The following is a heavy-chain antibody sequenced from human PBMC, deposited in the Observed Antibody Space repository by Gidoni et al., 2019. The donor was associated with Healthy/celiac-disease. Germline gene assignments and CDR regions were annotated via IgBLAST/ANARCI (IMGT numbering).Heavy chain of an antibody. Sequence: EVQLVQSGAEVKKPGESLKISCKGSGYRFTSSRIRCVPHMPGKGLEWMGIIYPGDSDTRYSPSFQGQVTISADKSISTAYLQWSSLKASDTAMYYCARPRKGYAASSSAREAYWYFDLWGRGTLVTVSS. CDR3: ARPRKGYAASSSAREAYWYFDL. V-gene: IGHV5-51*01. D-gene: IGHD6-6*01. CDR1: GYRFTSSR. CDR2: IYPGDSDT. J-gene: IGHJ2*01.